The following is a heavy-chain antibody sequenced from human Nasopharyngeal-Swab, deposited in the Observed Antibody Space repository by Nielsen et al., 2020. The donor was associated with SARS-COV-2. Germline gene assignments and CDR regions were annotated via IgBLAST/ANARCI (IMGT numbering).Heavy chain of an antibody. CDR3: AKARTLISSGWYFDY. J-gene: IGHJ4*02. Sequence: GGSLRLSCAASGFTFSTYPMHWVRQAPGKGLEWVTVVSADGDKKCYADSVKGRFTISRDNSNNTLYLQMNSLRPEDTAFYYCAKARTLISSGWYFDYWGQGTLVTVSS. D-gene: IGHD6-19*01. CDR2: VSADGDKK. V-gene: IGHV3-30-3*01. CDR1: GFTFSTYP.